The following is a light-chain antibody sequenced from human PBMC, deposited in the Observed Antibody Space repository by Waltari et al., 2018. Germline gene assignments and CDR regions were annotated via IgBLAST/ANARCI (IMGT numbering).Light chain of an antibody. Sequence: IQMTQSPSSLSASVGDRVTITCRASQGISNDLAWFQQKPGKVPKLLIYAASTLQLGVQSRFSGRGSGTDFSLTISSLQPEDVATYYCQKYNTGLTFGGGTKVEIK. CDR1: QGISND. CDR3: QKYNTGLT. V-gene: IGKV1-27*01. CDR2: AAS. J-gene: IGKJ4*01.